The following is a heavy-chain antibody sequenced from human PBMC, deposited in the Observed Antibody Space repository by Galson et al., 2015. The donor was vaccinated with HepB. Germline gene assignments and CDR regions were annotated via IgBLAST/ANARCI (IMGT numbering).Heavy chain of an antibody. CDR3: ARAHTHTPYYYDSSGYLTHDAFDI. V-gene: IGHV3-30-3*01. D-gene: IGHD3-22*01. Sequence: SLRLSCAASGFTFSSYAMHWVRQAPGKGLEWVAVISYDGSNKYYTDSVKGRFTISRDNSKNTLYLQMNSLRAEDTAVYYCARAHTHTPYYYDSSGYLTHDAFDIWGQGTMVTVSS. CDR2: ISYDGSNK. CDR1: GFTFSSYA. J-gene: IGHJ3*02.